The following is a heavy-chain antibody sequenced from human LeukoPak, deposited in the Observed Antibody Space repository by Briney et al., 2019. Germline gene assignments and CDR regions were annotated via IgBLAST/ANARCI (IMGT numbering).Heavy chain of an antibody. CDR1: GFTFSDYY. V-gene: IGHV3-11*04. Sequence: PGGSLRLSCAASGFTFSDYYMSWIRQAPGKGLEGVSYISSSGSTIYYADSVKGRFTISRDNAKNSLYLQMNSLRAEDTAVYYCARVSSSSWFGMDVWGRGTTVTVSS. CDR2: ISSSGSTI. D-gene: IGHD6-13*01. CDR3: ARVSSSSWFGMDV. J-gene: IGHJ6*02.